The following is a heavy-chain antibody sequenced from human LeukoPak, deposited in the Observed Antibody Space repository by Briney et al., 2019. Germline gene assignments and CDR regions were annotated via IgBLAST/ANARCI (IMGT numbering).Heavy chain of an antibody. D-gene: IGHD4-17*01. CDR2: ISYDGSNK. Sequence: GGSLRLSCAASGFTFSSYAMHWVRQAPGKGLEWVAVISYDGSNKYYADSVKGRFTISRDNSKNSLYLQMNSLRAEDTAVYYCARDGDYGDYFDYWGQGTLVTVSS. CDR1: GFTFSSYA. J-gene: IGHJ4*02. V-gene: IGHV3-30*04. CDR3: ARDGDYGDYFDY.